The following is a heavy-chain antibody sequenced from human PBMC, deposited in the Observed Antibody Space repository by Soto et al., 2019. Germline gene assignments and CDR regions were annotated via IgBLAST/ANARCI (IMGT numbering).Heavy chain of an antibody. CDR1: GFTFSSYA. D-gene: IGHD3-22*01. J-gene: IGHJ6*02. Sequence: PGGSLRLSCAASGFTFSSYAMSWVRQAPGKGLEWVSAISGSGGSTYYADSVKGRFTISRGNSKNTLYLQMNSLRAEDTAVYYCAKVLGTYYYDSSGYSFYGMDVWGQGTTVTVSS. CDR2: ISGSGGST. CDR3: AKVLGTYYYDSSGYSFYGMDV. V-gene: IGHV3-23*01.